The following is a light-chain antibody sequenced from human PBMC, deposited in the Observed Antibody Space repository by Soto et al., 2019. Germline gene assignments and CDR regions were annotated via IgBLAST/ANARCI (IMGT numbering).Light chain of an antibody. Sequence: IVMTQSPATLSVSPGERATLSCRASQSVSSNLAWYQQKPGQAPRLLIFGASIRATGVPARFSAGGSGTEFTLTISSLQSEDFGIYFCQQYNDWPTYTFGQGTNLEIK. CDR1: QSVSSN. CDR2: GAS. CDR3: QQYNDWPTYT. J-gene: IGKJ2*01. V-gene: IGKV3-15*01.